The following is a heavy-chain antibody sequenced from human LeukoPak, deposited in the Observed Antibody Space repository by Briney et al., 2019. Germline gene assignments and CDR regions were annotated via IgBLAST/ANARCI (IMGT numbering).Heavy chain of an antibody. D-gene: IGHD2-21*01. V-gene: IGHV1-18*04. Sequence: ASVKVSCKASGYTFTGYYMHWVRQAPGQGLEWMGWISAYNGNTNYAQQLQGRVTMTTDASTSTAYMELRSLRSDDTAVYYCARGYVGVFDYWGQGTLVTVSS. CDR3: ARGYVGVFDY. CDR2: ISAYNGNT. CDR1: GYTFTGYY. J-gene: IGHJ4*02.